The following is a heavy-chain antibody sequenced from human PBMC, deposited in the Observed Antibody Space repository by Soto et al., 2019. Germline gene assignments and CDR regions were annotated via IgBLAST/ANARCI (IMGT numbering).Heavy chain of an antibody. V-gene: IGHV1-8*01. CDR1: GYTFTSYD. D-gene: IGHD4-4*01. CDR2: MNPNSGKT. Sequence: GASVKVSCKASGYTFTSYDINWVRQATGQGLEWMGWMNPNSGKTGYAQKFQGRVTMTRNTSISTAYMELSSLRSEDTAVYYCARGPWGGDDYSTYNWLDPWGQGTSVTVSS. J-gene: IGHJ5*02. CDR3: ARGPWGGDDYSTYNWLDP.